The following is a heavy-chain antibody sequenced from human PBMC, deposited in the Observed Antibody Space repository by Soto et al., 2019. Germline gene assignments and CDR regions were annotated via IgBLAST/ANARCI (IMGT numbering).Heavy chain of an antibody. CDR2: IIPIFGTA. V-gene: IGHV1-69*13. CDR1: GGTFSSYA. Sequence: GASVKVSCKASGGTFSSYAISWVRQAPGQGLEWMGGIIPIFGTANYAQKFQGRVTITADESTSTAYMELSSLRSEDTAVYYCASMGSGYDLIAGRWFDPWGQGTLVTVS. J-gene: IGHJ5*02. CDR3: ASMGSGYDLIAGRWFDP. D-gene: IGHD5-12*01.